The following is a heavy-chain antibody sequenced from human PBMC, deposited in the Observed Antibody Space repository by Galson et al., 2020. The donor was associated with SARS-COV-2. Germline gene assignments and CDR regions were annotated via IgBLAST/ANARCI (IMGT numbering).Heavy chain of an antibody. CDR3: AREVEGVGATVYMDV. CDR2: IYYSGST. D-gene: IGHD1-26*01. V-gene: IGHV4-59*01. CDR1: GGSISSYY. Sequence: SQTLSLTCTVSGGSISSYYWSWIRQPPGKGLEWIGYIYYSGSTNYNPSLKSRVTISVDTSKNQFSLKLSSVTAADTAVYYCAREVEGVGATVYMDVWGKGTTVTISS. J-gene: IGHJ6*03.